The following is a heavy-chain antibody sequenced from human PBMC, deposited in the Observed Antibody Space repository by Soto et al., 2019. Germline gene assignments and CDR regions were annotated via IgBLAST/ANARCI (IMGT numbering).Heavy chain of an antibody. CDR1: GYTFTSYA. J-gene: IGHJ6*02. CDR2: INAGNGNT. CDR3: AGEYCSGGSCPLYYGMDV. V-gene: IGHV1-3*01. Sequence: QVQLVQSGAEVKKPGASVKVSCKASGYTFTSYAMHWVRQAPGQRLEWMGWINAGNGNTKYSQKFQGRVTITRDTSASTAYTELSSLRSEDTAVYYCAGEYCSGGSCPLYYGMDVWGQGTTVTVSS. D-gene: IGHD2-15*01.